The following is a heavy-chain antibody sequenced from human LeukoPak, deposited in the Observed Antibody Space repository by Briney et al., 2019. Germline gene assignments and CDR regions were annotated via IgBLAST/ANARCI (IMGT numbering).Heavy chain of an antibody. CDR1: GGSITSSHW. D-gene: IGHD3-22*01. Sequence: PSGTLSLTCAVSGGSITSSHWWSWARQPPGKGLEWIGEIYHGGTTNYNPSLRSRVTMSVDKSKNQFSLKLNSVTAADTAVYYCARARGDYYDSSGYYSAFDYWGQGTLVTVSS. J-gene: IGHJ4*02. CDR2: IYHGGTT. CDR3: ARARGDYYDSSGYYSAFDY. V-gene: IGHV4-4*02.